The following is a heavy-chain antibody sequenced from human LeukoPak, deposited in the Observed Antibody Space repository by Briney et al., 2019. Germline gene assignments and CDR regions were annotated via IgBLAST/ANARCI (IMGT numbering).Heavy chain of an antibody. Sequence: GSLRLSFAASGIPFSGSAMHWVRPASGKGLEWVGRIRSKASSYATAYAASVKGRFTISRDDSKNTAYLQMNSLKTEDTAVYYCTVNYCSGATCYMYWGQGTLVTVSS. V-gene: IGHV3-73*01. J-gene: IGHJ4*02. CDR1: GIPFSGSA. D-gene: IGHD2-15*01. CDR2: IRSKASSYAT. CDR3: TVNYCSGATCYMY.